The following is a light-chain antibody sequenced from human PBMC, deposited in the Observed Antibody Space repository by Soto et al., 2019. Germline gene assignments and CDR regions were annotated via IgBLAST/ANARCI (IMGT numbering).Light chain of an antibody. CDR3: HTWSTGGRV. CDR2: LNGDGSH. V-gene: IGLV4-69*01. Sequence: QPVLTQPPSASASLGASVTLTCTLSSANNSYAIAWHQQQQEQGPRSLMKLNGDGSHTKGDGIPDRFSGSGTGADRYLTISRLQSEAESDYYCHTWSTGGRVFGGGTKVTVL. CDR1: SANNSYA. J-gene: IGLJ3*02.